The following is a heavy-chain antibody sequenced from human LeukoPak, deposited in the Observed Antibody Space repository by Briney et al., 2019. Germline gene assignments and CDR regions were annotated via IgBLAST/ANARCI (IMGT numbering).Heavy chain of an antibody. Sequence: SETLSLTCTVSGGSISSYYWSWIRQPPGKGLEWIGRIYTSGSTNYNPSLKSRVTMSVDTSKNQFSLKLSSVTAADTAVYYCARDGMVRGAFDIWGQGTMVTVSS. CDR3: ARDGMVRGAFDI. V-gene: IGHV4-4*07. CDR1: GGSISSYY. J-gene: IGHJ3*02. CDR2: IYTSGST. D-gene: IGHD3-10*01.